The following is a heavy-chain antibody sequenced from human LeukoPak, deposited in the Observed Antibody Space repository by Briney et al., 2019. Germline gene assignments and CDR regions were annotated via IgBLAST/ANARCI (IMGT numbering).Heavy chain of an antibody. D-gene: IGHD3-16*01. Sequence: GGSLRLPCAASGFIFSNYAMTWVRQAPGKGLEWVSSISSSDNTYYADSVKGRFTISRDISKNTLFLQMNSLRADDTAVYYCAKAGTTTNMLFDYWGQGTLVTVSS. J-gene: IGHJ4*02. CDR3: AKAGTTTNMLFDY. CDR2: ISSSDNT. CDR1: GFIFSNYA. V-gene: IGHV3-23*01.